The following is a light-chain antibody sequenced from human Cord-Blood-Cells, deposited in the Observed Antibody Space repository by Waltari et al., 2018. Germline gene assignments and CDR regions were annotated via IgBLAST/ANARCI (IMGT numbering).Light chain of an antibody. V-gene: IGKV2-28*01. Sequence: DIVMTQSPLSLPVTPGEPASISCRPSQSLLHSNGYNYLDWYLQKTGQSPQLLIYLGSNRASGVPDRFSGSGSGTDFTLKISRVEAEDVGVYYCMQALQTPTFGQGTKVEIK. CDR3: MQALQTPT. CDR1: QSLLHSNGYNY. J-gene: IGKJ1*01. CDR2: LGS.